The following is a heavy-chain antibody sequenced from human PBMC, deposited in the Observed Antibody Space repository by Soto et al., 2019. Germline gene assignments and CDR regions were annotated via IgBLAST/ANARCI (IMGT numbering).Heavy chain of an antibody. CDR3: ARVFSDSSSFFDP. D-gene: IGHD3-22*01. Sequence: PSETLSLTCTFSGGSISSGGYYWSWIRHHPGKGLEWIGYIYYSGRTYYNPSLKSRVTISVDTSKNQFSLKLSSVTAADTAVYYCARVFSDSSSFFDPWGQGTLVTVS. CDR1: GGSISSGGYY. J-gene: IGHJ5*02. CDR2: IYYSGRT. V-gene: IGHV4-31*03.